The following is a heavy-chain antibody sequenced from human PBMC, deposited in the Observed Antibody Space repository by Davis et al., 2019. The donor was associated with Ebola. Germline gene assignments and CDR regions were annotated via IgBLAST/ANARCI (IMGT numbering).Heavy chain of an antibody. D-gene: IGHD4-11*01. J-gene: IGHJ4*02. Sequence: ASVTVSCQASGYTFTNYGLTWVRQAPGQGLEWLGRVILKSGATNYAQKFQGRVTMTRDTSISTVYMELSSLRYDDTADYYCARGHNYAHEYWGQGTLVTVSS. V-gene: IGHV1-2*06. CDR2: VILKSGAT. CDR3: ARGHNYAHEY. CDR1: GYTFTNYG.